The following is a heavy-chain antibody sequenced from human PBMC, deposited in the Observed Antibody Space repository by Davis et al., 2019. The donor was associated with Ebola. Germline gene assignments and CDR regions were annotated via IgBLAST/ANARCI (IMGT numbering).Heavy chain of an antibody. CDR3: ARGWLRGPFDY. CDR2: TYYNSKWYN. CDR1: GNSVSSNSAA. V-gene: IGHV6-1*01. J-gene: IGHJ4*02. D-gene: IGHD3-9*01. Sequence: PLETLSLTCAISGNSVSSNSAACNWIRQSPSRGLEWLGRTYYNSKWYNDYALSVKSRITINPDTSRNHFSLQLNSVTPEDTAVYYCARGWLRGPFDYWGPGTLVTVSS.